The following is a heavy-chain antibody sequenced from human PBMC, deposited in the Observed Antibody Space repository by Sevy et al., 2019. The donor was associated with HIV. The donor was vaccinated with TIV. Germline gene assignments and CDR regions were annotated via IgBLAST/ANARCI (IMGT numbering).Heavy chain of an antibody. CDR2: IKSKTDGGTT. D-gene: IGHD3-3*01. CDR1: GFTFSNAW. Sequence: GGSLKLSCAASGFTFSNAWMSWVRQAPGKGLEWVGRIKSKTDGGTTDYAAPVKGRFTISRDDSKNTLYLQMNSLKTGDTAVYYCTATCITIFGVVNHPFCGMDVWGQGTTVTVSS. J-gene: IGHJ6*02. V-gene: IGHV3-15*01. CDR3: TATCITIFGVVNHPFCGMDV.